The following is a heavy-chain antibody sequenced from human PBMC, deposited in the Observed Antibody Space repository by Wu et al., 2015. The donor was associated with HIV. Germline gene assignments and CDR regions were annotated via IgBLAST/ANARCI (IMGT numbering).Heavy chain of an antibody. CDR1: GGTFDNYA. J-gene: IGHJ3*02. V-gene: IGHV1-69*05. CDR2: VIPMFSTS. D-gene: IGHD2-15*01. Sequence: QVQLVQSGAEVKKPGSSVKISCKTSGGTFDNYAINWVRQAPGQGLEWVGRVIPMFSTSDYARKLQGRVTITTDESTSTAYMELSSLRSEDTAVYYCARDRGFHRYCSGGSCYADAFDIWGQGTMVTVSS. CDR3: ARDRGFHRYCSGGSCYADAFDI.